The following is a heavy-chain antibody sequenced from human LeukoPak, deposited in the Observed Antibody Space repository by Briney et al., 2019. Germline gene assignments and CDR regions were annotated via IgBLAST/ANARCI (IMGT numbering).Heavy chain of an antibody. CDR2: IFYTGST. CDR1: GGSISTYY. Sequence: PSETLSLTCTVSGGSISTYYWSWIRQPPGKGLEWIGHIFYTGSTNCSPSLKSRVTISVDTSKDQFSLKLSSVTAADTAVYYCARYDSGGWYRLFDHWGQGALVTVSS. CDR3: ARYDSGGWYRLFDH. V-gene: IGHV4-59*01. J-gene: IGHJ4*02. D-gene: IGHD6-19*01.